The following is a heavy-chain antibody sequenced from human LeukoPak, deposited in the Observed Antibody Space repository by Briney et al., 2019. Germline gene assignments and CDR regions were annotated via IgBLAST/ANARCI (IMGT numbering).Heavy chain of an antibody. V-gene: IGHV3-74*01. D-gene: IGHD3-10*01. CDR1: GFTFSSYW. J-gene: IGHJ3*01. CDR3: AGDWGGAFDL. Sequence: SGGSLRLSCAGSGFTFSSYWRHWVGQAPGKGLVWVSRINTDGSTSYADSVKGRFTISRDNAKKPIYLQMNSLRAEDTAVYYCAGDWGGAFDLWGQGTMVTVSS. CDR2: INTDGST.